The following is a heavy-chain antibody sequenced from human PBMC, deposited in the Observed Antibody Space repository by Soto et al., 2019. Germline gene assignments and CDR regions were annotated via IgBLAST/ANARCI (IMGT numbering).Heavy chain of an antibody. CDR1: GGSMSENDYY. CDR3: ARGIVRGGFDI. CDR2: IYDTWTT. J-gene: IGHJ3*02. D-gene: IGHD3-10*02. V-gene: IGHV4-30-4*01. Sequence: QVQLQEAGPGLVRPSQTLSLTCTVAGGSMSENDYYWSWLRQSPGQGLQWIGYIYDTWTTSYSPSPKGRSTMSADTSRNQFSLKLTSVTAADTALYFCARGIVRGGFDIWGQGTLVTVSS.